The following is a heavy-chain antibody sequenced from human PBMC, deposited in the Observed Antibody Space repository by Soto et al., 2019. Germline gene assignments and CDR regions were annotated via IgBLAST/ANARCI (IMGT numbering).Heavy chain of an antibody. D-gene: IGHD4-4*01. CDR2: ISSSSSTI. CDR3: ARDPYSKPYYFDY. Sequence: EVQLVESGGGLVQPGGSLRLSCAASGFTFSSYSMNWVRQAPGKGLEWVSYISSSSSTIYYADSVKGRFTISRDNAKNSLYLQMNSLRAEDTAVYYCARDPYSKPYYFDYWGQGTLVTGSS. J-gene: IGHJ4*02. CDR1: GFTFSSYS. V-gene: IGHV3-48*01.